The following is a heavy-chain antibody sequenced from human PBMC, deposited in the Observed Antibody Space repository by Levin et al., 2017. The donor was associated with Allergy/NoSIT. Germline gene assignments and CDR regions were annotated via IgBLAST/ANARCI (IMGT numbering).Heavy chain of an antibody. CDR3: AKADGSGSYYTLQYWYFDL. CDR1: GFTFNSYA. CDR2: ISGSGSST. V-gene: IGHV3-23*01. Sequence: QAGGSLRLSCAASGFTFNSYAMNWVRQAPGKGLEWVSAISGSGSSTYYADSVKGRFTISRDNSKNTLYLQMNSLRAEDTAVYYCAKADGSGSYYTLQYWYFDLWGRGTLVTVSS. J-gene: IGHJ2*01. D-gene: IGHD3-10*01.